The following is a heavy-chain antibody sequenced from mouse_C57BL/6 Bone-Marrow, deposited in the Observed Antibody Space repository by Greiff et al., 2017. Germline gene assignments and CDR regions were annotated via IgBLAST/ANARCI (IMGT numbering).Heavy chain of an antibody. V-gene: IGHV7-3*01. CDR3: ARSITTVVDAMDY. J-gene: IGHJ4*01. Sequence: EVQLQESGGGLVQPGGSLSLSCAASGFTFTDYYMSWVRQPPGKALEWLGFIRNKANGYTTEYSASVKGRFTISRDNSQSILYLQMNALRAEDSATYYCARSITTVVDAMDYWGQGTSVTVSS. CDR2: IRNKANGYTT. D-gene: IGHD1-1*01. CDR1: GFTFTDYY.